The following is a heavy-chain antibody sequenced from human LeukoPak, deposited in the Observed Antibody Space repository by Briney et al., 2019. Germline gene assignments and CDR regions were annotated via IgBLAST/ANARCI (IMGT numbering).Heavy chain of an antibody. CDR1: GFTARSSA. D-gene: IGHD6-19*01. CDR2: ITSSGTGT. Sequence: GGSLRLSCTAAGFTARSSAIDWVRQATGQGLEFVSVITSSGTGTDYADSVKGRFTISRDNSKNTLYLQMGSLRADDMAIYYCARIRSGWYFDYWGQGTLVTVSS. J-gene: IGHJ4*02. V-gene: IGHV3-64*02. CDR3: ARIRSGWYFDY.